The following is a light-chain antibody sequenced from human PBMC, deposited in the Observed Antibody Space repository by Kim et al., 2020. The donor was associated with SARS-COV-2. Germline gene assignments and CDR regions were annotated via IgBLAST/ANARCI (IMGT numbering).Light chain of an antibody. V-gene: IGLV2-14*03. J-gene: IGLJ1*01. Sequence: GQSITISGAGTSSDVGAYKYVSWYQQHPGKAPKLLIYDVSDRPSGVSNRFSGSKSGNTASLTISGLQAEDEADYYCTSYTSSSTYVFGTGTKVTVL. CDR2: DVS. CDR1: SSDVGAYKY. CDR3: TSYTSSSTYV.